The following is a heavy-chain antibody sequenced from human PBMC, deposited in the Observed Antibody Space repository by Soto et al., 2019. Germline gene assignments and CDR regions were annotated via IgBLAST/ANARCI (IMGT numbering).Heavy chain of an antibody. V-gene: IGHV3-33*01. D-gene: IGHD2-15*01. J-gene: IGHJ4*02. CDR2: IWYDGSNK. Sequence: GGYLRLSCAASGFTFSSYGMHWVRQAPGKGLEWVAVIWYDGSNKYYADSVKGRFTISRDNSKNTLYLQMNSLRAEDTAVYYCARDGYCSGGSCYSVPVFDYWGQGT. CDR3: ARDGYCSGGSCYSVPVFDY. CDR1: GFTFSSYG.